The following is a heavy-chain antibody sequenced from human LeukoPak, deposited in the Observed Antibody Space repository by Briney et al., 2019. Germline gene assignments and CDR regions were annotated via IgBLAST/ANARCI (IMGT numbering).Heavy chain of an antibody. CDR1: GFTLSSFK. CDR2: ISPSSSYI. J-gene: IGHJ4*02. V-gene: IGHV3-21*01. Sequence: PGGSLRLSCATSGFTLSSFKMTWVRQAPGKGLEWVASISPSSSYISYADSVKGRVTVSRDNAKHSLFLQMSSLRAEDTAVYYWAGVLTGGEYFDFWGQGTLVSVSS. CDR3: AGVLTGGEYFDF. D-gene: IGHD3-16*01.